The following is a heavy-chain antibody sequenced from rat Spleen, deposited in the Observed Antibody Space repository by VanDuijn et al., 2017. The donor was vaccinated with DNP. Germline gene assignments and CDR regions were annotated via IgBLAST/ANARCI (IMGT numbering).Heavy chain of an antibody. CDR3: ARDNIGTTWFAY. J-gene: IGHJ3*01. Sequence: QVQLKESGPDLVQPSQTLSLTCTVSGFSLTNYHVHWVRQPPGKGLEWMGRIQSGGNTDYNSALKSRLSISRDTSKSQVFLKMNSLQTEDTAMYFCARDNIGTTWFAYWGQGTLVTVSS. CDR1: GFSLTNYH. CDR2: IQSGGNT. V-gene: IGHV2-27*01. D-gene: IGHD1-5*01.